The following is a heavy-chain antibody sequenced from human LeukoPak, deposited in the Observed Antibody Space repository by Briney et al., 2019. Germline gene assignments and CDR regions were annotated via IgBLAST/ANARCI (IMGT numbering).Heavy chain of an antibody. J-gene: IGHJ4*02. CDR2: ISDNGGST. V-gene: IGHV3-23*01. CDR3: AKHQLRSNDY. Sequence: GGSLRLSCAASGFTFSSYDMSWVRQAPGKGLEWVSAISDNGGSTYYADSVKSRFTISRDNSKNTLFLHMNSLRTVDTAIYYCAKHQLRSNDYWGQGTLVTVSS. CDR1: GFTFSSYD. D-gene: IGHD4-17*01.